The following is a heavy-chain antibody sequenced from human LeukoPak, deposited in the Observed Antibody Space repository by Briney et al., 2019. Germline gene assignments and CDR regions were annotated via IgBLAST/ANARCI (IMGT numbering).Heavy chain of an antibody. CDR2: ISSSSGTT. J-gene: IGHJ4*02. Sequence: QTGGSLRLSCAASGVTFSSYSMNWVRQAPGKGLEWVSYISSSSGTTYYADSVKGRFTISRDNAKNSLYLQMNSLRAEDTAVYYCARWPYSSSYYFDYWGQGTLVTVSS. V-gene: IGHV3-48*04. CDR1: GVTFSSYS. CDR3: ARWPYSSSYYFDY. D-gene: IGHD6-6*01.